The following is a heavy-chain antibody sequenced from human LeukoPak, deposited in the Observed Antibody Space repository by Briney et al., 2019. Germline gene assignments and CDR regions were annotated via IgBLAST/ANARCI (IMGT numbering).Heavy chain of an antibody. CDR1: GGSFSGYY. V-gene: IGHV4-34*01. Sequence: SETLSLTCAVYGGSFSGYYWSWIRQPPGKGLGWIGEINHSGSTNYNPSLKSRVTISVDTSKNQFSLKLSSVTAADTAVYYCAIWVAAGTASYYMDVWGKGTTVTISS. CDR2: INHSGST. J-gene: IGHJ6*03. D-gene: IGHD6-13*01. CDR3: AIWVAAGTASYYMDV.